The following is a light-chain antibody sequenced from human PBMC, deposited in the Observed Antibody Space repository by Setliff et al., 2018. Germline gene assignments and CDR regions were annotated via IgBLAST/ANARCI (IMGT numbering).Light chain of an antibody. V-gene: IGLV2-14*01. CDR3: AAENDNLNGYV. Sequence: GASSDVGAFKYVSWYQQHPGKAPKLMIYEVNNRPSGVSNRFSGSKSGNTASLTISGLQGEDEADYYCAAENDNLNGYVFGTGTKVTV. CDR2: EVN. CDR1: SSDVGAFKY. J-gene: IGLJ1*01.